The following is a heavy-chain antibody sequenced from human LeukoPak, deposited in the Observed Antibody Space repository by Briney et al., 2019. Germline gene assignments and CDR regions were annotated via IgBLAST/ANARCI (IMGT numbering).Heavy chain of an antibody. D-gene: IGHD1-1*01. CDR3: ARGHTTVSGVY. V-gene: IGHV3-7*01. Sequence: GGSLRLSCAASGFTSSSYWFSWVRQAPGKGLEWVANIKHDGSDKYYVDSVKGRFTISRDDAKSSLYLQMNSLRAEDTAVYYCARGHTTVSGVYWGQGTLVTVSS. CDR2: IKHDGSDK. J-gene: IGHJ4*02. CDR1: GFTSSSYW.